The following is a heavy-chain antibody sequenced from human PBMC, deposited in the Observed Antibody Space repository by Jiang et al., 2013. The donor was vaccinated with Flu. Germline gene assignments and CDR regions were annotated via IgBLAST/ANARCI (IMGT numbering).Heavy chain of an antibody. CDR1: GFTFSSYG. V-gene: IGHV3-30*18. Sequence: VQLVESGGGVVQPGRSLRLSCAASGFTFSSYGMHWVRQAPGKGLEWVAVISYDGSNKYYADSVKGRFTISRDNSKNTLYLQMNSLRAEDTAVYYCAKDGETTVEYWGQGTLVTVSS. D-gene: IGHD4-23*01. J-gene: IGHJ4*02. CDR3: AKDGETTVEY. CDR2: ISYDGSNK.